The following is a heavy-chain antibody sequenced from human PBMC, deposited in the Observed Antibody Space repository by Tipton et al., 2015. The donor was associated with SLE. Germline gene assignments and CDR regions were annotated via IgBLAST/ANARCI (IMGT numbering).Heavy chain of an antibody. CDR2: IKQDGSEK. CDR1: GFTFSSYW. V-gene: IGHV3-7*01. D-gene: IGHD3-16*01. J-gene: IGHJ4*02. Sequence: SLRLSCAAPGFTFSSYWMSWVRQAPGKGLEWVANIKQDGSEKYYVDSVKGRFTISRDNAKNSLFLQMNSLRAEDTAVYYCGRDDYIWGSPGYWGQGTLVTVSS. CDR3: GRDDYIWGSPGY.